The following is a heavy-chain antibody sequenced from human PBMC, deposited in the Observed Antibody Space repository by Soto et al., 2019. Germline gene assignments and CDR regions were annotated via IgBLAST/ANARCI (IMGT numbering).Heavy chain of an antibody. CDR2: IYYSWST. CDR3: ARDQVDYSKDWFDP. V-gene: IGHV4-30-4*01. J-gene: IGHJ5*02. CDR1: GGSISSGDYY. Sequence: QVQLQESGPGLVKPSQTLSLTCTVSGGSISSGDYYWSWIRQPPGKGLEWIGYIYYSWSTYYNPSLKSRVTISVDTSRNQFALKLSSVTAADTAVYYCARDQVDYSKDWFDPWGQGTLVTVSS. D-gene: IGHD4-4*01.